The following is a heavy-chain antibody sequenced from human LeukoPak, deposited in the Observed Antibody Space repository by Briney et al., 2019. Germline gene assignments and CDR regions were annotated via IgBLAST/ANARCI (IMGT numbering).Heavy chain of an antibody. J-gene: IGHJ4*02. CDR1: GYTFTAYY. CDR3: ARVAVAGYFDY. Sequence: ASLKVSCKASGYTFTAYYMHWVRQAPGQGLEWMGWINPNSGGTNYAQKFQGRVTMTRDTSISTAYMELSRLRSDDTAVYYCARVAVAGYFDYWGQGTLVTVSS. D-gene: IGHD6-19*01. CDR2: INPNSGGT. V-gene: IGHV1-2*02.